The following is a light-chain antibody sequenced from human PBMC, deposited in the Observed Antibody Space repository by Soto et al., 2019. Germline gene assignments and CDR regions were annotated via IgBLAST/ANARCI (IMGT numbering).Light chain of an antibody. V-gene: IGKV3-20*01. CDR2: GAS. CDR3: HQYYSTPRT. CDR1: QSVSSSY. J-gene: IGKJ1*01. Sequence: EIVLTQSPGTLSLSPGERATLSCRASQSVSSSYLAWYQQKPGQAPRLLIYGASRRATGIPDRFSGSGSGADFILTISRLEPEDLAVYYCHQYYSTPRTFGQGTKVDIK.